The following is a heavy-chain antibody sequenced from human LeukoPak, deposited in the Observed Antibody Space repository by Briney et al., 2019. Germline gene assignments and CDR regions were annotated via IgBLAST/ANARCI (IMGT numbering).Heavy chain of an antibody. Sequence: SETLSLTCAVYGGSFSGYYWSWIRQPPGKGLEWIGEINHSGSTNYNPSLKSRVTISVDTSKNQFSLKLSSVTAADTAVYYCARDYYDSSGYYYGIDYWGQGTLVTVSS. CDR1: GGSFSGYY. J-gene: IGHJ4*02. V-gene: IGHV4-34*01. CDR2: INHSGST. D-gene: IGHD3-22*01. CDR3: ARDYYDSSGYYYGIDY.